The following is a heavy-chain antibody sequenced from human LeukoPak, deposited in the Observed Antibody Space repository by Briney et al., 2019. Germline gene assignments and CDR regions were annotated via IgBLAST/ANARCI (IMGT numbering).Heavy chain of an antibody. CDR1: GGSISGYY. D-gene: IGHD3-10*01. CDR3: ARDEDSAYGSGSYLS. J-gene: IGHJ5*02. CDR2: LYYSGST. V-gene: IGHV4-59*01. Sequence: PSETLSLTCTVSGGSISGYYWSWIRQAPGKGLERIGYLYYSGSTNYNPSLKSRVTISVDTSKNQFSLKLSSVTAADTAVYYCARDEDSAYGSGSYLSWGQGTLVTVSS.